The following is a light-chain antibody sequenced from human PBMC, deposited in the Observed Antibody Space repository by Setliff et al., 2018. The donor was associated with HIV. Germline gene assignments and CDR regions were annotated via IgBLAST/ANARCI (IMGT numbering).Light chain of an antibody. CDR1: SSDVGGYNY. J-gene: IGLJ1*01. CDR3: SSYTNSSSGV. Sequence: QSVLTQPASVSGSPGQSITISCTGTSSDVGGYNYVSWYQQHPGKAPKLMIYDVSNRPSGISNRFSGSKSGTTASLTVSGLQAEDEADYYCSSYTNSSSGVFGTGTKVTV. CDR2: DVS. V-gene: IGLV2-14*03.